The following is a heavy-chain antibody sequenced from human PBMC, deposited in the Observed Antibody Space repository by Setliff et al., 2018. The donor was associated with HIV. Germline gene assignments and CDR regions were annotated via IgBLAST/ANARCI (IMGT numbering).Heavy chain of an antibody. D-gene: IGHD6-6*01. CDR3: ASGLIAPRF. J-gene: IGHJ4*02. V-gene: IGHV4-61*02. CDR2: VYSSGST. CDR1: GGSVNNGSYY. Sequence: PSETLSLTCTVSGGSVNNGSYYWSWVRQPAGKGLDWIGRVYSSGSTNYNPSLKSRVTISIDASENQFSLRLSSVTAADTAVYYCASGLIAPRFWGQGTLVTVS.